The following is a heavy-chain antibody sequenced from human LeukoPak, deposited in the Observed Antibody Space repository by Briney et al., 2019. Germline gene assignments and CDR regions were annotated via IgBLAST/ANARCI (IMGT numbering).Heavy chain of an antibody. D-gene: IGHD3-22*01. CDR3: ATDLGDSDNYLNDAFDL. CDR1: GYSLTELS. V-gene: IGHV1-24*01. J-gene: IGHJ3*01. CDR2: FDPESGET. Sequence: ASVKVSCKASGYSLTELSIHWVRQAPGTGLEWMGGFDPESGETIYAEQFEARVTMTEDTSTDTAYMELSSLRSEDTGLYFCATDLGDSDNYLNDAFDLWGQGTMVTVS.